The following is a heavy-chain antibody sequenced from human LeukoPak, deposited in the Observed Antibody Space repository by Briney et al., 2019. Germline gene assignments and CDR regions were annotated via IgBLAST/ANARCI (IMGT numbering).Heavy chain of an antibody. J-gene: IGHJ4*02. CDR3: AREYGDYYFDS. CDR2: VSWNSGSI. V-gene: IGHV3-9*01. Sequence: GGSLRLSCAASGFTFDDYAMHWVRQAPGKGLEWVSGVSWNSGSIGYADSVKGRFTISRDNSKNTLDLQMNSLRAEDTAVYYCAREYGDYYFDSWGQGTLVTVSA. CDR1: GFTFDDYA. D-gene: IGHD2-21*02.